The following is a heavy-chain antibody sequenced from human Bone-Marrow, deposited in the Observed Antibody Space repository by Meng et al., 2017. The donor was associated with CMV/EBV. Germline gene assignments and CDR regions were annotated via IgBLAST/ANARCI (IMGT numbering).Heavy chain of an antibody. CDR3: ARDGNPRYYDILTGYYGPQTE. CDR2: IIPILGIA. V-gene: IGHV1-69*10. CDR1: GGTFSSYA. Sequence: SVKVSCKASGGTFSSYAISWVRQAPGQGLEWMGGIIPILGIANYAQKFQGRVTITADKSTSTAYMELSSLRSEDTAVYYCARDGNPRYYDILTGYYGPQTEWGQGTLVTVSS. D-gene: IGHD3-9*01. J-gene: IGHJ4*02.